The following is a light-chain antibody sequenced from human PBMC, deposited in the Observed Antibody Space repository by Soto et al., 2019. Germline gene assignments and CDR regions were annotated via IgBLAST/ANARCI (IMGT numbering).Light chain of an antibody. CDR2: EVS. CDR1: SSDVGGYNY. CDR3: SSYTSSSTLDGV. J-gene: IGLJ3*02. V-gene: IGLV2-14*01. Sequence: QSALTQPDSVSGSPGPSITISCTGTSSDVGGYNYVSWYQQHPGKAPKLMIYEVSNRPSGVSNRFSVSKSGNTASLTISWLKAEDEADYYCSSYTSSSTLDGVFCGGTKLTVL.